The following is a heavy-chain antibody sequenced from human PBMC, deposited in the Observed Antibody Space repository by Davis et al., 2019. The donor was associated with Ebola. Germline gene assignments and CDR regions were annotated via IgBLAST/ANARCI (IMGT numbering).Heavy chain of an antibody. V-gene: IGHV1-8*01. CDR2: MNPNSGNT. CDR3: ARDLIPIFSVHKFDP. Sequence: ASVKVSCKASGYTFISYDIHWVRQAAGQGLEWMGWMNPNSGNTGYAPKFQGRVTMTRDTSIRTAYMEVRSLRSEDTAVYYCARDLIPIFSVHKFDPWGQGTLVTVSS. D-gene: IGHD3-9*01. J-gene: IGHJ5*02. CDR1: GYTFISYD.